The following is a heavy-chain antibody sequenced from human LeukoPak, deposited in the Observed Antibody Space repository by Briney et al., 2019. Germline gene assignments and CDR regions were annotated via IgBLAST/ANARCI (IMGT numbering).Heavy chain of an antibody. Sequence: GASVKVSCKASGYTFTSYAMNWVRQAPGQGLEWMGWINTNTGNPTYAQGFTGRFVFSLDTSVSTAYLQISSLKAEDTAVYYCAREFEYYGSGSYNARDWDEDYWGQGTLVTVSS. V-gene: IGHV7-4-1*02. D-gene: IGHD3-10*01. J-gene: IGHJ4*02. CDR2: INTNTGNP. CDR3: AREFEYYGSGSYNARDWDEDY. CDR1: GYTFTSYA.